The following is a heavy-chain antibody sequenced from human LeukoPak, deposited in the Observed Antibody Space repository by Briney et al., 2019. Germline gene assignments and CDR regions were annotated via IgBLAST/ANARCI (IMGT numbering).Heavy chain of an antibody. V-gene: IGHV1-69*05. D-gene: IGHD3-10*01. J-gene: IGHJ4*02. Sequence: ASVKVSCKASRDTFTSYAISWVRQAPGQGLEWMGGIIPIFGTANYAQKFQGRVTITTDESTSTAYMELSSLRSEDTAVYYCARWNERVRGVFDYWGQGTLVTVSS. CDR3: ARWNERVRGVFDY. CDR2: IIPIFGTA. CDR1: RDTFTSYA.